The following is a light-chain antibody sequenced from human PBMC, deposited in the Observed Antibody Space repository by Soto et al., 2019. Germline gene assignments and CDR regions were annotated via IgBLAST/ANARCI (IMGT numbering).Light chain of an antibody. CDR2: AAS. CDR1: QGISSW. V-gene: IGKV1-12*01. J-gene: IGKJ1*01. Sequence: DIQMTQSPSSVSASVGDRVTITCRASQGISSWLAWYQQKPGKAPKLLIYAASSLQSGVPSRFSGSGSGTDLPPTISRPQPEDFAAYYSQQATSCPRTFGQGTKVELK. CDR3: QQATSCPRT.